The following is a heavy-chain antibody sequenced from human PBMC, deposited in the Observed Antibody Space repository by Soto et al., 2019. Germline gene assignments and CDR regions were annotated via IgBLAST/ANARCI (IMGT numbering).Heavy chain of an antibody. CDR1: GGSITSYY. CDR2: IHYSGNT. Sequence: QVQLQESGPGLVKPSETLSLTCTVSGGSITSYYWSWVRQPPGQGLEWIGFIHYSGNTKYNPSLKSRVTISLDPSQNQLSLKPRSVTAADTAVYYCARESAGSHKNNWFDPWGQGTLVTVSS. V-gene: IGHV4-59*01. J-gene: IGHJ5*02. CDR3: ARESAGSHKNNWFDP.